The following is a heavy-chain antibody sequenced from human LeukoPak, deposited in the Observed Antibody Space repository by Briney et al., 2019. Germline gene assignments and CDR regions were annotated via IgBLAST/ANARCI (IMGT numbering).Heavy chain of an antibody. V-gene: IGHV1-69*05. J-gene: IGHJ4*02. Sequence: SVKVSCKTSGGTFSSYAISWVRQAPGQGLEWMGRIIPIFGTANYAQKFQGRVTITTDESTSTAYMELSSLRSEDTAVYYCARDPNSGSYYFDYWGQGTLVTVSS. CDR1: GGTFSSYA. D-gene: IGHD1-26*01. CDR3: ARDPNSGSYYFDY. CDR2: IIPIFGTA.